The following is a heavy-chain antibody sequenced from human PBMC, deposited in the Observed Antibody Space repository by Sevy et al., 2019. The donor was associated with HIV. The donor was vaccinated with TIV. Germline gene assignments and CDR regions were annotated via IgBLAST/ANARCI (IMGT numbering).Heavy chain of an antibody. V-gene: IGHV4-59*01. J-gene: IGHJ4*02. Sequence: SETLSLTCTVSGCSISSNYWSWIRQPPGKGLEWIGYIYSSGSSYNPSLKSRVSISMDTSKNHFSLKLNSVTAADTAVYYCARSSGYSYGDFDYWGQGTLVTVSS. CDR1: GCSISSNY. CDR3: ARSSGYSYGDFDY. CDR2: IYSSGSS. D-gene: IGHD5-18*01.